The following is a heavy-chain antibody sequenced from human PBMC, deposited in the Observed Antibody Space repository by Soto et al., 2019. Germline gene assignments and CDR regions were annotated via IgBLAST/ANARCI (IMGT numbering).Heavy chain of an antibody. CDR2: ISADNDNT. CDR3: ARDTDGSGRNNWFDP. Sequence: QVQLVQSGAEVKKPGASVKVSCKASGYNFTNYGINWVRQAPGQGLEWMGWISADNDNTNYAQKVQGRVTMTTDTPPSTAYMKLRSLRSDDTAVYYCARDTDGSGRNNWFDPWGQGTLVTVSS. J-gene: IGHJ5*02. D-gene: IGHD3-10*01. CDR1: GYNFTNYG. V-gene: IGHV1-18*01.